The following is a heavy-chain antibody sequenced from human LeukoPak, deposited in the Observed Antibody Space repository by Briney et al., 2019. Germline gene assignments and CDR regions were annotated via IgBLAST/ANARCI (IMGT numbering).Heavy chain of an antibody. CDR2: IWYDGSNK. CDR3: ARDKGFNWGLKMYYYYGMDV. Sequence: GGSLRLSCAASGFTFSSYGMHWVRQAPGKGLEWVAVIWYDGSNKYYADSVKGRFTISRDNSKNTLYLQMNSLRAEDTAVYYCARDKGFNWGLKMYYYYGMDVWGQGTTVTVSS. CDR1: GFTFSSYG. J-gene: IGHJ6*02. V-gene: IGHV3-33*01. D-gene: IGHD7-27*01.